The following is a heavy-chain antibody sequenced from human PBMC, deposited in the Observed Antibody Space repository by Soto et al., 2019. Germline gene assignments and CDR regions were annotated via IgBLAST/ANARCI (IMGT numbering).Heavy chain of an antibody. CDR2: INPSGGST. CDR3: ARDLLVYYDSSGYYCYYGMDV. Sequence: ASVKVSCKASGYTFTSYYMHWVRQAPGQGLEWMGIINPSGGSTSYAQKFQGRVTMTRDTSTSTVYMELSSLRSEDTAVYYCARDLLVYYDSSGYYCYYGMDVWGQGTTVTVSS. D-gene: IGHD3-22*01. J-gene: IGHJ6*02. CDR1: GYTFTSYY. V-gene: IGHV1-46*01.